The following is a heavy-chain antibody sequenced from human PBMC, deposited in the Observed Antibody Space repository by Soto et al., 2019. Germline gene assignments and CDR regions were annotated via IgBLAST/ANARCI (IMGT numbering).Heavy chain of an antibody. CDR1: GDTFTGYY. V-gene: IGHV1-2*02. D-gene: IGHD1-7*01. CDR2: INPNSGGT. CDR3: ARDSRNYRISYRNWFDP. Sequence: ASVKVSCKASGDTFTGYYMHWVRQAPGQGLEWMGWINPNSGGTNYAQKFQGRVTMTRDTSISTAYMELSRLRSDDTAVYYCARDSRNYRISYRNWFDPLGQGTLGTVSS. J-gene: IGHJ5*02.